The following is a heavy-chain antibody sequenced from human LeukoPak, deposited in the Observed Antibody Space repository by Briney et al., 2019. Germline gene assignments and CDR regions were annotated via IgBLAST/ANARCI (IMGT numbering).Heavy chain of an antibody. J-gene: IGHJ3*02. Sequence: GGSLRLSCAVSGFTFNSYAMHWVRQAPGKGLEWVAVISSDGSNNYYADSVKGRFTISRDNAKNSLFLQMNSLRVEDTAVYYCARINSGRHLGDAFDNWGQGTTVTVSS. CDR2: ISSDGSNN. V-gene: IGHV3-30*07. CDR1: GFTFNSYA. CDR3: ARINSGRHLGDAFDN. D-gene: IGHD1-26*01.